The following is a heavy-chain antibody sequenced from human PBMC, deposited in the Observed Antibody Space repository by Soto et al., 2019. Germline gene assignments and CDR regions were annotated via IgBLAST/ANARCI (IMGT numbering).Heavy chain of an antibody. V-gene: IGHV5-51*01. CDR2: IYPGDSDT. Sequence: PGESLKITCKGSGYSFTSYWIGWVRQMPGKGLEWMGIIYPGDSDTRYSPYFQGQVTISAEKSISTAYLQWSSLKASDTAMYYCARLIVAAALGNLYYCYGMDVWGQGSTVTGAS. J-gene: IGHJ6*02. D-gene: IGHD6-13*01. CDR1: GYSFTSYW. CDR3: ARLIVAAALGNLYYCYGMDV.